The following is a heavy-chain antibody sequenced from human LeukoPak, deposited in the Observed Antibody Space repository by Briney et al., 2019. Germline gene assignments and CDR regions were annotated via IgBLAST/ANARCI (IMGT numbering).Heavy chain of an antibody. CDR1: GYTFTSYY. V-gene: IGHV1-46*01. J-gene: IGHJ4*02. Sequence: GASVKVSCKASGYTFTSYYIHWVRPAPGQGLEWMGIINPSGGSTFYAQKFQGRVTMTRDTSTSTVYMELSSLRSEDTAVYYCARTYGGNSKYDYWGQGTLVTVSS. CDR3: ARTYGGNSKYDY. CDR2: INPSGGST. D-gene: IGHD4-23*01.